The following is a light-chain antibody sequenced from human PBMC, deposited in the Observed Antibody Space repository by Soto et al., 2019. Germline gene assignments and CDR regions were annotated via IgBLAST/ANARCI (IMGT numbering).Light chain of an antibody. CDR2: GAS. Sequence: EIVMTQSPATLSVSPGERATLSCRASQSVSSNLAWYQQKPGQAPRLLIYGASTRATGIPARFSGSGSGTDFPLPISSLQSEDFAVCYCQQYNNWPPMAFGQGTKVEIK. CDR1: QSVSSN. J-gene: IGKJ1*01. CDR3: QQYNNWPPMA. V-gene: IGKV3-15*01.